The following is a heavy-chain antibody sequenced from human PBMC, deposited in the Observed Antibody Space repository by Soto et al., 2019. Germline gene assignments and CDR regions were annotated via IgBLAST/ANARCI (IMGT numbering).Heavy chain of an antibody. Sequence: VQLLQSGAEVKKPGASVKVSCKTSGFTFTSYDINWVRQAPGQGLEWLGWVNPNIGNTDYAQKFQGRVTMTRNTSITTAYMELSSLRSEDTAVYYCARVPFVNFGDSVPFDYWGQGTLVTVSS. CDR2: VNPNIGNT. V-gene: IGHV1-8*01. CDR1: GFTFTSYD. CDR3: ARVPFVNFGDSVPFDY. D-gene: IGHD4-17*01. J-gene: IGHJ4*02.